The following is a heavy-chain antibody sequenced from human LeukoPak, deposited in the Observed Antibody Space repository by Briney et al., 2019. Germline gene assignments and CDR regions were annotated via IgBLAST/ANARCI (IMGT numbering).Heavy chain of an antibody. CDR1: GFAFSSYS. D-gene: IGHD1-14*01. CDR2: ISSVSSAI. CDR3: ARESGRDFDY. V-gene: IGHV3-48*02. J-gene: IGHJ4*02. Sequence: GGSLRLSCAASGFAFSSYSMNWVRQAPGKGLEWVSYISSVSSAIYYADSVKGRFTISRDNAKNSLYLQMNSLRDEDTAVYYCARESGRDFDYWGQGTLVTVSS.